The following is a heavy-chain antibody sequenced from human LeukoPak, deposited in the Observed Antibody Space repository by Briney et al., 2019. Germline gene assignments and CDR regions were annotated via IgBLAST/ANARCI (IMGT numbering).Heavy chain of an antibody. J-gene: IGHJ4*02. CDR1: GFTFSSYG. D-gene: IGHD6-13*01. CDR3: ARDESRYSSSWYRN. Sequence: GRSLRLSCAASGFTFSSYGMHWVRQAPGKGLEWVAVISYDGSNKYYADSVKGRFTISRDNSKNTLYLQMNSLRSEDTALYYCARDESRYSSSWYRNWGQGTLVTVSS. CDR2: ISYDGSNK. V-gene: IGHV3-30*03.